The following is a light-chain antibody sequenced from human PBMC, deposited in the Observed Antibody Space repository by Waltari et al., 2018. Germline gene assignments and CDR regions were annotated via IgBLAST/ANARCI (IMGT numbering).Light chain of an antibody. Sequence: EIVLTQSQATLSLSPGERATLSCRASQSVSSYLAWYQQNPGHAPRLLIYDASNRATGIPARFSGSGSGTDFTLTISSLEPEDFAVYYCQQRSNWPPYTFGQGTKLEIK. CDR2: DAS. CDR3: QQRSNWPPYT. V-gene: IGKV3-11*01. J-gene: IGKJ2*01. CDR1: QSVSSY.